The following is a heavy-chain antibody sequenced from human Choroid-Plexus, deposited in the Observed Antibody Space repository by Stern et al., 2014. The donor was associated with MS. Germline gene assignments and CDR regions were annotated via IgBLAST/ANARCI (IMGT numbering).Heavy chain of an antibody. D-gene: IGHD2/OR15-2a*01. Sequence: VQLVQSGGGVVQPGRPLRLSCVASGFTFGSCAMHRVRQAPGKGLEWVAGVSYDGGNKYYADSVKGRFSISRDNSQNTLYMQMSSLRPEDTAVYYCAKDRQYLTYFFDHWGQGSLVTVSS. CDR1: GFTFGSCA. CDR3: AKDRQYLTYFFDH. J-gene: IGHJ5*02. CDR2: VSYDGGNK. V-gene: IGHV3-30*18.